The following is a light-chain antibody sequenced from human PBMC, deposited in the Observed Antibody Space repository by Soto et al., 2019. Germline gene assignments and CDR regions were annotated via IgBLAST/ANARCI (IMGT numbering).Light chain of an antibody. V-gene: IGKV3-20*01. Sequence: EILLTQSPGTLSLSPGERATFSCRASQSVGSTFFGWYPQKPGQAPRLLIYGTSNRATGTPDRFSGSGSGTEFTLTISSLQSEDFAVYYCQQYEQWPLTFGGGTKVEIK. CDR3: QQYEQWPLT. CDR2: GTS. CDR1: QSVGSTF. J-gene: IGKJ4*02.